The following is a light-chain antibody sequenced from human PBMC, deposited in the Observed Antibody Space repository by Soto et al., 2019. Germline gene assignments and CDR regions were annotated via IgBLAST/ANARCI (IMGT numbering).Light chain of an antibody. Sequence: NVLTQSLGTLSLSPGERATLSCRASQSVSTNYLAWYQRKPGQTPRLLIYGASRRATGIPDRFSGSGSGSGTDFTLTISRLEPEDFAVYYCQQYDSSPLTFGGGTKVEI. CDR2: GAS. CDR1: QSVSTNY. J-gene: IGKJ4*01. CDR3: QQYDSSPLT. V-gene: IGKV3-20*01.